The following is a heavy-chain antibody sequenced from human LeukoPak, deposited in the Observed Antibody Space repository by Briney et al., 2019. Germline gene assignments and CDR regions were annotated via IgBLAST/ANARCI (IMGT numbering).Heavy chain of an antibody. Sequence: PGGSLRLSCAASGFTVGSYWMSWVRQAPGKGRGWVANIRQDRSEKYYVDSVKGRFTISRDNDKNSMYLQMNSLRAEDKAVYYCARGYYDILTGYYYWGQGTLVTVSS. CDR2: IRQDRSEK. V-gene: IGHV3-7*01. D-gene: IGHD3-9*01. CDR1: GFTVGSYW. J-gene: IGHJ4*02. CDR3: ARGYYDILTGYYY.